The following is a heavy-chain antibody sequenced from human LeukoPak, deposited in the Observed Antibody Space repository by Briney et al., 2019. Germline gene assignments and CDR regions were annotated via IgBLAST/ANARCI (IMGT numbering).Heavy chain of an antibody. Sequence: SETLSLSCAVYGGSFSSYYWSWIRQPPGKGLEWIAEINHSGSTNYNPSLKSRVTISVDTSKNQFSLKLSSVTAADTAVYYCARSRGAYCGGDCYPNFDYWGQGTLVTVSS. J-gene: IGHJ4*02. CDR2: INHSGST. CDR1: GGSFSSYY. V-gene: IGHV4-34*01. CDR3: ARSRGAYCGGDCYPNFDY. D-gene: IGHD2-21*02.